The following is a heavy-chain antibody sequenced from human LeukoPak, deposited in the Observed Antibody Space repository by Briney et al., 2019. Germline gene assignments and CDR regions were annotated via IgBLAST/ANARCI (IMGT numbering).Heavy chain of an antibody. J-gene: IGHJ5*02. CDR2: IYYSGST. CDR1: GGSISSGGSY. Sequence: SETLSLTCTVSGGSISSGGSYWSWLRHHPGKGLEWIGYIYYSGSTYYNPSLESRVTISVDTSKNQFSLKLSSVTAADTAMYYCARDIIVGTTRWFDPWGQGTLVTVSS. V-gene: IGHV4-31*03. D-gene: IGHD1-26*01. CDR3: ARDIIVGTTRWFDP.